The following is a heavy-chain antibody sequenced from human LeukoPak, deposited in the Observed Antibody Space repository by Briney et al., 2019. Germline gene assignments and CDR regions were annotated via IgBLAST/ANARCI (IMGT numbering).Heavy chain of an antibody. Sequence: SETLSLTCAVYGGSFSGYYWSWIRQPPGKGLEWIGEINHSGSTNYNPSLKSRVTISVDTSKNQFSLKLSSVTAADTAVYHCARGGQQLVRGWFDPWGQGTLVTVSS. J-gene: IGHJ5*02. CDR2: INHSGST. V-gene: IGHV4-34*01. CDR1: GGSFSGYY. D-gene: IGHD6-13*01. CDR3: ARGGQQLVRGWFDP.